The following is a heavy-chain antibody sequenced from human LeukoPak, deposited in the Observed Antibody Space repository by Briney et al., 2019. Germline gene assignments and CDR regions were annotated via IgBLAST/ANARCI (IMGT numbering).Heavy chain of an antibody. Sequence: GASVKVSCEASGYTLTKYSISWVRQAPGQGPEWMGWISGYNGNTNYAKKLQGRVTMTTDTSTSTAYMKLRDLKSDDTAVYYCGRDYYYGTSAPYNFGIDVWGQGTTVTVSS. CDR2: ISGYNGNT. V-gene: IGHV1-18*04. CDR3: GRDYYYGTSAPYNFGIDV. D-gene: IGHD3-10*01. CDR1: GYTLTKYS. J-gene: IGHJ6*02.